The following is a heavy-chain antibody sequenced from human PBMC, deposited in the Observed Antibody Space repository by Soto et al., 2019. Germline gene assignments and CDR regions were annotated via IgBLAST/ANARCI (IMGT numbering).Heavy chain of an antibody. V-gene: IGHV5-51*01. CDR3: ATLPKLRFLEWLLPEGNWFDP. CDR2: IYPGDSDT. CDR1: GYSFTSYW. Sequence: GESLKISCKGSGYSFTSYWIGWVRQMPGKGLEWMGIIYPGDSDTRYSPSFQGQVTISADKSISTAYLQWSSLKASDTAMYYCATLPKLRFLEWLLPEGNWFDPWGQGTLVTVSS. D-gene: IGHD3-3*01. J-gene: IGHJ5*02.